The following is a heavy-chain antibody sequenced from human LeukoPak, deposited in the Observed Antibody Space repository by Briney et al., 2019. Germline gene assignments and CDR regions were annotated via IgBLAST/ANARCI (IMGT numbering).Heavy chain of an antibody. CDR2: ISGSGDNT. CDR3: AKKHGSNFGAFDY. J-gene: IGHJ4*02. CDR1: GFTFSNYA. Sequence: GGSLRLSCAASGFTFSNYAMSWVRQAPGKGLEWVSSISGSGDNTYYADSVKGRFTISRGNSKNTLYVQMNSLRAEDTAVYYCAKKHGSNFGAFDYWGQGTLVTVSS. V-gene: IGHV3-23*01. D-gene: IGHD5-18*01.